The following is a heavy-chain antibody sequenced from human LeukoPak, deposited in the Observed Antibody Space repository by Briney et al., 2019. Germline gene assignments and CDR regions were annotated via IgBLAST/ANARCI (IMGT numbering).Heavy chain of an antibody. J-gene: IGHJ4*02. CDR3: AKDVITPLYYFDY. CDR1: GFIFDDYA. CDR2: ISGSGGST. V-gene: IGHV3-23*01. Sequence: GGSLRLSCAASGFIFDDYAMHWVRQAPGKGLEWVSAISGSGGSTYYADSVKGRFTISRDNSKNTLYLQMNSLRAEDTAVYYCAKDVITPLYYFDYWGQGTLVTVSS. D-gene: IGHD2-15*01.